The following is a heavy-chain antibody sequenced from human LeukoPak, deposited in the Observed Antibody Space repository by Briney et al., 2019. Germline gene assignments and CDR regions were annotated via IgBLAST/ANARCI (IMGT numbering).Heavy chain of an antibody. CDR3: AKSTDIVVVVAANDAFDI. Sequence: PGGSLRLSCAASGFTFSSYWMNWVRQAPGKGLEWVANIKQDGSEKYYVDSVKGRFTVSRDNAKNSLYLQMNSLRAEDTAVYYCAKSTDIVVVVAANDAFDIWGQGTMVTVSS. J-gene: IGHJ3*02. CDR1: GFTFSSYW. D-gene: IGHD2-15*01. V-gene: IGHV3-7*03. CDR2: IKQDGSEK.